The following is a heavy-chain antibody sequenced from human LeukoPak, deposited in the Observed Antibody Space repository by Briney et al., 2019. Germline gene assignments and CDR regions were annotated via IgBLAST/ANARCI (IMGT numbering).Heavy chain of an antibody. D-gene: IGHD3-22*01. CDR2: ISYDGSNK. J-gene: IGHJ4*02. CDR3: ARPGITMIVVVTYNYFDY. CDR1: GFTFSSYA. Sequence: GGSLRLSCAASGFTFSSYAMHWVRQAPGKGLEWVAVISYDGSNKYYADSVRGRFTISRDNSKNTLYLQMNSLRAEDTAVCYCARPGITMIVVVTYNYFDYWGQGTLVTVSS. V-gene: IGHV3-30-3*01.